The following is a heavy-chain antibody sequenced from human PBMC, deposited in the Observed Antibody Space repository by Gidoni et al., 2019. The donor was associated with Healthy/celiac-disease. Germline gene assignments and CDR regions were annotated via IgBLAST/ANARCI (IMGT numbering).Heavy chain of an antibody. Sequence: QVQLVQSGAEGKKPGASVKVSCKASGYTFTSYYMHWVRPAPGQGLEWLGIINPSGGSTRYAQKFQGRVTMTRDTSTSTFYLELSSLRSEDTAVYYCSRESYGGAFDIWGQGTMVTVSS. CDR1: GYTFTSYY. D-gene: IGHD1-26*01. CDR2: INPSGGST. CDR3: SRESYGGAFDI. J-gene: IGHJ3*02. V-gene: IGHV1-46*01.